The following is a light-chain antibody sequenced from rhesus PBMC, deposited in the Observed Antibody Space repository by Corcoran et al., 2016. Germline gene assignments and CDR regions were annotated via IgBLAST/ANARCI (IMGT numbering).Light chain of an antibody. J-gene: IGKJ3*01. Sequence: DIQMTQSPSSLSASVGDTVTITCRASQSISSWLAWYQQKPGKAPKRQIDKASRLQSGVPSRFSGSGSGTDFTLTISSLQSEDFATYYCQQYSSSPFTFGPGTKLDIK. CDR1: QSISSW. CDR2: KAS. V-gene: IGKV1-22*01. CDR3: QQYSSSPFT.